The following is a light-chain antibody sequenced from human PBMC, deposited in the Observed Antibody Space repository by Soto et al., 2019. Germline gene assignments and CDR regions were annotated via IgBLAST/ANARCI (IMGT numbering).Light chain of an antibody. V-gene: IGKV3-15*01. CDR2: RAS. Sequence: IVLLQSQGTLTLSPGERATISCRASQNIYSNVAWYQQRPCQAPRLLIYRASTRASGIPARFSGSGSGTEFTLTISSLQSEDFTVYSCLQYHNLWAFGQGSKV. CDR3: LQYHNLWA. J-gene: IGKJ1*01. CDR1: QNIYSN.